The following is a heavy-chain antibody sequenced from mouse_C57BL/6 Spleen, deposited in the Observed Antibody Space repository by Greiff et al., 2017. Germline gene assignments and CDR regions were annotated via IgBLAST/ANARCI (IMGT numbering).Heavy chain of an antibody. CDR1: GYSFTGYY. D-gene: IGHD4-1*01. CDR2: INPSTGGT. Sequence: VQLQQSGPELVKPGASVKISCKASGYSFTGYYMNWVKQSPEKSLEWIGEINPSTGGTTYNQKFKAKATLTVDKSSSTAYMQLKSLTSEDSAVYYCARRGLGRYFDDWGQGTTLTVSS. J-gene: IGHJ2*01. CDR3: ARRGLGRYFDD. V-gene: IGHV1-42*01.